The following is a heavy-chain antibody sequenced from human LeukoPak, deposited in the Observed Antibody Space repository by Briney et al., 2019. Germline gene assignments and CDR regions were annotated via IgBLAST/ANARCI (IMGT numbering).Heavy chain of an antibody. CDR2: IYYSGST. CDR1: GGSISSYY. CDR3: ARGPWYYNWNERYYYYYMDV. J-gene: IGHJ6*03. V-gene: IGHV4-59*01. D-gene: IGHD1-1*01. Sequence: SETLSLTCTVSGGSISSYYWSWIRQPPGKGLEWIGYIYYSGSTNYNPSLKSRVTISVDTSKNQFSLKLSSVTAADTAVYYCARGPWYYNWNERYYYYYMDVWGKGTTVTVSS.